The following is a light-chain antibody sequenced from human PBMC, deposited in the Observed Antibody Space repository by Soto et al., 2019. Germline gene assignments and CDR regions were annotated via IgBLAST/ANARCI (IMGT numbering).Light chain of an antibody. V-gene: IGLV1-36*01. CDR2: YDD. CDR3: AAWDDSLNGVV. J-gene: IGLJ2*01. Sequence: QSVLTQPPPWSEPPRQRVPISCSGSSSNIGNNAVNWYQQLPGKAPKLLIYYDDLLPSGVSDRFSGSKSGTSASLAISGLQSEDEADYYCAAWDDSLNGVVFGGGTKLTVL. CDR1: SSNIGNNA.